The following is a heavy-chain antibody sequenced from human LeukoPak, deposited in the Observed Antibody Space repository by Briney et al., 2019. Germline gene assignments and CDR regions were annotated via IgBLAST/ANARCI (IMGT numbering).Heavy chain of an antibody. CDR1: GGSISCGGYY. D-gene: IGHD3-22*01. Sequence: SQTLSLTCTVSGGSISCGGYYWSWIRQHPGEGLEWIGYIYYSGSTYYNPSLKSRVTISVDTSKNQFSLKLSSVIASDTAVYYCARVDSSGSRYDYWGQGTLVTVSS. V-gene: IGHV4-31*03. CDR3: ARVDSSGSRYDY. J-gene: IGHJ4*02. CDR2: IYYSGST.